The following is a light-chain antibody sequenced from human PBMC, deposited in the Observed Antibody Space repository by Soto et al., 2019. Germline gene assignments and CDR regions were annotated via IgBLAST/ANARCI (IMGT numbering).Light chain of an antibody. Sequence: EIVMTQSPATLSVSPGERPTLSCRASQSVSSNLAWYQQKPGQAPRLLIYDASTRATGIPARFSGSGAGTEFTLTISSLQSEDFAVYYWQQYNTWPLTFGPGTKVDIK. CDR2: DAS. CDR3: QQYNTWPLT. V-gene: IGKV3-15*01. CDR1: QSVSSN. J-gene: IGKJ3*01.